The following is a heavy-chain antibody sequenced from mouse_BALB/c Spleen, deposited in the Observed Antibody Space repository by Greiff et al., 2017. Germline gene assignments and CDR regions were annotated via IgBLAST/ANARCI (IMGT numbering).Heavy chain of an antibody. Sequence: EVNVVESGGGLVKPGGSLKLSCAASGFTFSDYYMYWVRQTPEKRLEWVATISDGGSYTYYPDSVKGRFTISRDNAKNNLYLQMSSLKSEDTAMYYCARDSTMITPFAYWGQGTLVTVSA. CDR1: GFTFSDYY. D-gene: IGHD2-4*01. J-gene: IGHJ3*01. CDR3: ARDSTMITPFAY. CDR2: ISDGGSYT. V-gene: IGHV5-4*02.